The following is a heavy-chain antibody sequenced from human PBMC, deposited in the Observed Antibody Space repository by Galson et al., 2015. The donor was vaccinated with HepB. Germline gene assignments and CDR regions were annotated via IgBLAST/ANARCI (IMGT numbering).Heavy chain of an antibody. Sequence: SLRLSCAASGFTLSGYGMHWVRQAPGKGLEWVAVISYDGSKKYYADSVKGRFIISRDSLKNTLYLQMNSLRGEDTSIYYCARATYASDYYGVDAWGQGTTVIVSS. CDR1: GFTLSGYG. D-gene: IGHD3-16*01. CDR2: ISYDGSKK. CDR3: ARATYASDYYGVDA. J-gene: IGHJ6*02. V-gene: IGHV3-30*03.